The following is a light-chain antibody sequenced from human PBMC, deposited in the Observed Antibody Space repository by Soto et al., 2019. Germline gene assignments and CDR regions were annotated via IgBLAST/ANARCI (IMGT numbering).Light chain of an antibody. CDR3: QSADSSGSYV. CDR2: KDS. V-gene: IGLV3-25*02. CDR1: ALPKQY. J-gene: IGLJ1*01. Sequence: SYELTQPPSVSVSPGQTARITCSENALPKQYAYWYQQKPGQAPVRVIYKDSERPSGIPERFSGSSSGTTVTLTISGVQVEDEADYYCQSADSSGSYVFGTGTKVTVL.